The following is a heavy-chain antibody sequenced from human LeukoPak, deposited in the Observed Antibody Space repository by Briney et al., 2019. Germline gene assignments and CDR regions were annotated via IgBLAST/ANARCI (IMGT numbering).Heavy chain of an antibody. CDR3: ARGRPYDSSGPLAY. CDR1: GGSFSGYY. Sequence: SETLSLTCAVYGGSFSGYYWSWIRQPPGKGLEWIGGINHRGNTNYNPSLKSRVTISVDTSKNHFSLKLTSVTAADTAVYYCARGRPYDSSGPLAYWGQGTLVTVSS. CDR2: INHRGNT. V-gene: IGHV4-34*01. D-gene: IGHD3-22*01. J-gene: IGHJ4*02.